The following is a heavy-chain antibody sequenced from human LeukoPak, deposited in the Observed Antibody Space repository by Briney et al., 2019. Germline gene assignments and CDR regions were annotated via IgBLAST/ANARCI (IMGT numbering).Heavy chain of an antibody. Sequence: GGSLRLSCAASGFTFSSYWMSWVRQAPGKGLEWVANIKQDGSEKYYVDSVKGRFTISRDNAKNSLYLQMNSLRAEDTAVYYCAREAKYDFWSGYQDYWGQGTLVTVSS. CDR1: GFTFSSYW. D-gene: IGHD3-3*01. CDR2: IKQDGSEK. CDR3: AREAKYDFWSGYQDY. J-gene: IGHJ4*02. V-gene: IGHV3-7*01.